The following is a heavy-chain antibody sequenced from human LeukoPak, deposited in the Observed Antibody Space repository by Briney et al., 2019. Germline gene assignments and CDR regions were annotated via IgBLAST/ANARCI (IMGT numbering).Heavy chain of an antibody. D-gene: IGHD3-22*01. V-gene: IGHV3-49*04. Sequence: GGSLRLSCTTSGFTFGDYAMTWVRQAPGKGLEWVGFIRSKAYGGTAEYAASVKGRFTISRDDSESNAYLQMNSLKTEDTAVYFCSRDVSGSPYWGQGTLVTVSS. CDR3: SRDVSGSPY. J-gene: IGHJ4*02. CDR2: IRSKAYGGTA. CDR1: GFTFGDYA.